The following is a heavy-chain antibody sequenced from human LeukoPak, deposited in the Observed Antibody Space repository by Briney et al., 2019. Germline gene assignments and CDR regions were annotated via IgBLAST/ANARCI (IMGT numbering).Heavy chain of an antibody. CDR1: GFTFSSYA. D-gene: IGHD2-2*01. V-gene: IGHV3-23*01. J-gene: IGHJ6*03. CDR2: ISGSGGST. CDR3: AKGGVVVPAAMVYYYCYYMDV. Sequence: PGGSLRLSCAASGFTFSSYAMSWVRQAPGKGLEWVSAISGSGGSTYYADSVKGRFTISRDNSKNTLYLQMDSLRAEDTAVYYCAKGGVVVPAAMVYYYCYYMDVWGKGTTVTVSS.